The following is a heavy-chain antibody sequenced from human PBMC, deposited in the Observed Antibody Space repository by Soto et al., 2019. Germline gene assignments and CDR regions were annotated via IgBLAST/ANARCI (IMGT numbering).Heavy chain of an antibody. J-gene: IGHJ6*02. CDR3: VAFADGMDV. V-gene: IGHV4-59*01. Sequence: PSETLSLTCTVSGGSISSYYWSWIRQPPGKGLEWIGYIYYSGSTNYNPSLKSRVTISVDTSKNQFSLKLSSVTAADKAVYYCVAFADGMDVWGQGTTVTVSS. D-gene: IGHD3-16*01. CDR1: GGSISSYY. CDR2: IYYSGST.